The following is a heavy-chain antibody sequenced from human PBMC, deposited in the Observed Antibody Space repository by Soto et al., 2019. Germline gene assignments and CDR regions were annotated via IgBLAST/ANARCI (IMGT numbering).Heavy chain of an antibody. CDR3: ARGLAYGDYGWLDP. Sequence: QVQLVEAGGGLVKPGGSLRLSCAASEFTFSDYYMTWIRQAPGKGLAWVSYISNSGSTIYYADSVKGRFTISRDNAKNSLYLQMNSLRAEDTAVYYCARGLAYGDYGWLDPWGQGTLVTVSP. V-gene: IGHV3-11*01. D-gene: IGHD4-17*01. CDR1: EFTFSDYY. CDR2: ISNSGSTI. J-gene: IGHJ5*02.